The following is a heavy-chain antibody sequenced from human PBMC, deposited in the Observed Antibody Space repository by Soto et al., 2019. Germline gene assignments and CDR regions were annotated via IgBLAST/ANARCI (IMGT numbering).Heavy chain of an antibody. CDR3: AREATSDAFDL. CDR1: GGTFSSYA. Sequence: SVEVSCKASGGTFSSYAISWVRQAPGQGLEWMGGIIPIFGTANYAQKFQGRVTITADKSTSTAYMELRSLRSEDTAVYYCAREATSDAFDLWGQGTLVTVSS. V-gene: IGHV1-69*06. CDR2: IIPIFGTA. J-gene: IGHJ3*01. D-gene: IGHD2-2*01.